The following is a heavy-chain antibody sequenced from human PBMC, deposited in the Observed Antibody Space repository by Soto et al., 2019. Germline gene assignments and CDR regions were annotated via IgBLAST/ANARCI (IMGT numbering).Heavy chain of an antibody. V-gene: IGHV1-18*01. J-gene: IGHJ4*02. Sequence: QVQLVQSGPEVEKPGASVKVSCKTSGYTFTSYGISWVRQAPGQGLEWMGWISTDKGKTNYAQKFQGRVTMTTDTATSTAYMELRSLTSDDTAVYDWATRAPAFYYWGQGTLVTVS. CDR3: ATRAPAFYY. CDR2: ISTDKGKT. CDR1: GYTFTSYG.